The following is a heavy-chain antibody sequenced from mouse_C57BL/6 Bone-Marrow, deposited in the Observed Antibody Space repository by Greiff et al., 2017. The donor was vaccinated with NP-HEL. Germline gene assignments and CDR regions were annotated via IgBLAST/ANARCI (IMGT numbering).Heavy chain of an antibody. J-gene: IGHJ3*01. CDR1: GYTFTSYW. Sequence: QVHVKQPGTELVKPGASVKLSCKASGYTFTSYWMHWVKQRPGQGLEWIGNINPSNGGTNYNEKFKSKATLTVDKSSSIAYMQLSSLTSEDSAVYYCARRGNYMFRGAWFAYWGQGTLVTVSA. CDR2: INPSNGGT. D-gene: IGHD1-3*01. V-gene: IGHV1-53*01. CDR3: ARRGNYMFRGAWFAY.